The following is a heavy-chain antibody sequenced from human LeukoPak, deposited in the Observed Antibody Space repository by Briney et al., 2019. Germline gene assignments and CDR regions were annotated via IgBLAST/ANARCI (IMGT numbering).Heavy chain of an antibody. V-gene: IGHV3-30*02. CDR3: AKDLLESPYYDFWSGYYPLDY. D-gene: IGHD3-3*01. CDR2: IRYDGSNK. CDR1: GFTFSSYG. Sequence: GGSLRLSCAASGFTFSSYGMHWVRQAPGKGLEWVAFIRYDGSNKYYADSVKGRFTISRDNSKNTLYLQMNSLRAEDSAVYYCAKDLLESPYYDFWSGYYPLDYWGQGALVTVSS. J-gene: IGHJ4*02.